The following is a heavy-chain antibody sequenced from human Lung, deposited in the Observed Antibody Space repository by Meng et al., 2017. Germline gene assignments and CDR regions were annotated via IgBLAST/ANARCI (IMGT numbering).Heavy chain of an antibody. CDR1: GGSFSDYY. CDR2: INHSGST. V-gene: IGHV4-34*01. Sequence: GQLKRWGGGLLKPSETLSCNCVVAGGSFSDYYGSGIRQPPGKGLEWIGEINHSGSTNYNPSLESRATISVDTSQNNLSLKLSSVTAADSAVYYCARGPTTMAHDFDYWGQGTLVTVSS. J-gene: IGHJ4*02. CDR3: ARGPTTMAHDFDY. D-gene: IGHD4-11*01.